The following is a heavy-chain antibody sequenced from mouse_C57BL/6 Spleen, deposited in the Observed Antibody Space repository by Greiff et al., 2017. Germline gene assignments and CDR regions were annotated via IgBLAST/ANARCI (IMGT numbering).Heavy chain of an antibody. CDR3: AAHYWVFDY. J-gene: IGHJ2*01. D-gene: IGHD4-1*01. Sequence: QVQLQQSGAELVKPGASVKLSCKASGYTFTSYWMHWVKQRPGRGLGGIGRIDPNSGGPKYNEKFKSKATLTVDKPSSTAYMQLSSLTSEDSAVYYCAAHYWVFDYWGQGTTLTVSS. CDR1: GYTFTSYW. V-gene: IGHV1-72*01. CDR2: IDPNSGGP.